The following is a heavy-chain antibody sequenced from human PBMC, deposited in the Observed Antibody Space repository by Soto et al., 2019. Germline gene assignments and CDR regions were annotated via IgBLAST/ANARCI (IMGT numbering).Heavy chain of an antibody. CDR3: ARGRGIGFSSTWNIYWYYNMDV. CDR1: GGTFSDYA. Sequence: QVQLVQSGAEVRKSGSSVKVSCKAAGGTFSDYALSRVRQAPGQGLEWMGGIIPMFATTNYAQKFQGRVTITADDAATTAHMELSSLKSEDTAVYYCARGRGIGFSSTWNIYWYYNMDVW. CDR2: IIPMFATT. D-gene: IGHD6-13*01. V-gene: IGHV1-69*01. J-gene: IGHJ6*01.